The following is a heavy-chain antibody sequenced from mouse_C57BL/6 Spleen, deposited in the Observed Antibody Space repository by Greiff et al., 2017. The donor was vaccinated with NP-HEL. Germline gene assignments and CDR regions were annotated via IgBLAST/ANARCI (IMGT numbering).Heavy chain of an antibody. D-gene: IGHD1-1*01. J-gene: IGHJ2*01. V-gene: IGHV14-3*01. CDR1: GFNIKNTY. CDR2: IDPANVNT. Sequence: EVQLQQSVAELVRPGASVKLSCTASGFNIKNTYMHWVKQRPEQGLEWIGRIDPANVNTKYAPKFQGKATITADTSSNTAYLQISSPPFEDPAIYYGARGGITTLVATNFDYWGQSTTLTVSS. CDR3: ARGGITTLVATNFDY.